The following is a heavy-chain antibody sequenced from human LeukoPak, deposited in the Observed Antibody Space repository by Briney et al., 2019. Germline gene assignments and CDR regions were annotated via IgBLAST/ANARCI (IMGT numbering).Heavy chain of an antibody. CDR2: IHPKTGVT. CDR1: GYSFTDHY. Sequence: GASVKVSCKASGYSFTDHYLHWLQQAPGQGLEWMAWIHPKTGVTNYAERFQGRLSLTRDTSISTLYMESNSLTSDDTAVYYCARDHNWGPDYWGQGTLVSVSS. D-gene: IGHD7-27*01. V-gene: IGHV1-2*02. CDR3: ARDHNWGPDY. J-gene: IGHJ4*02.